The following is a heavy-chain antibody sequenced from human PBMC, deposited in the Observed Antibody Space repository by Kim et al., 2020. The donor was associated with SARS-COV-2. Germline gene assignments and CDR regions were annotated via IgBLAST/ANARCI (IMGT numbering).Heavy chain of an antibody. V-gene: IGHV3-73*01. CDR1: GFTFSGSA. J-gene: IGHJ6*03. D-gene: IGHD3-9*01. CDR2: IRSKANSYAT. CDR3: TRKLYDILTSHYYYYMDV. Sequence: GGSLRLSCTASGFTFSGSAMHWVRQASGKGLEWVGRIRSKANSYATAYAASVKGRFTISRDDSKNTAYLQMNSLKTEDTAVYYCTRKLYDILTSHYYYYMDVWGKGTTVTVSS.